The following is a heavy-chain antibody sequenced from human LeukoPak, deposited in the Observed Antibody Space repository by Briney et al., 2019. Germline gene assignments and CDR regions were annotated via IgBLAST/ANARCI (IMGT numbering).Heavy chain of an antibody. V-gene: IGHV1-69*04. D-gene: IGHD6-19*01. J-gene: IGHJ5*02. CDR3: ARVRIAVAGIYWFDP. Sequence: GASVKVSCKASGGTFSSYAISWVRQAPGQGLEWMGRVIPILGIANYAQKFQGRVTITADKSTSTAYMELSSLRSEDTAVYYCARVRIAVAGIYWFDPWGLGTLVTVSS. CDR1: GGTFSSYA. CDR2: VIPILGIA.